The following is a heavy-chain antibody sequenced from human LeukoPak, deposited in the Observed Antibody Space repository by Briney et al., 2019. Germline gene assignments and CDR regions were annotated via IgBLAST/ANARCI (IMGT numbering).Heavy chain of an antibody. V-gene: IGHV3-23*01. J-gene: IGHJ4*02. CDR1: GFTFSSYA. Sequence: PGGSLRLSCAAAGFTFSSYAMSWVRQAPGKGLEWVSAMSGSGGITSYADSVKGRFTMSRDNSTNTLYLQMNSLSAEDTAVYYCAKRVYDSSGYDYWGQGTLVTVSS. CDR3: AKRVYDSSGYDY. D-gene: IGHD3-22*01. CDR2: MSGSGGIT.